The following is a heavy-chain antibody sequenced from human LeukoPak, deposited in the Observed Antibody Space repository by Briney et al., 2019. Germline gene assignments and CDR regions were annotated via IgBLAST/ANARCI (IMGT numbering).Heavy chain of an antibody. CDR2: INPSGGSS. CDR1: GYKFIDYY. J-gene: IGHJ4*02. D-gene: IGHD3-22*01. V-gene: IGHV1-46*01. CDR3: ARSPYERSGIYYFDY. Sequence: ASVKVSCKASGYKFIDYYIHWVRQAPGQGFEWLGTINPSGGSSSYAQKFQGRVTVTRDTSTSTVYMELSSLRSEDTAVYYCARSPYERSGIYYFDYWGQGTLVTVSS.